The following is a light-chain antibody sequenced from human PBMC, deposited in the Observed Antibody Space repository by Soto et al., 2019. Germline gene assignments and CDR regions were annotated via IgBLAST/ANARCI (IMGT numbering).Light chain of an antibody. CDR3: GTWDNSLSSGV. CDR2: DND. CDR1: NSNIGHNS. V-gene: IGLV1-51*01. J-gene: IGLJ3*02. Sequence: QSVLTQPPSVSAAPGQKVTISCSGSNSNIGHNSVSWYQQLPGTAPKLLISDNDKRPSWIPYRFSGSKSGTSATLGITGLQTGDEADYYCGTWDNSLSSGVFGGGTKLTVL.